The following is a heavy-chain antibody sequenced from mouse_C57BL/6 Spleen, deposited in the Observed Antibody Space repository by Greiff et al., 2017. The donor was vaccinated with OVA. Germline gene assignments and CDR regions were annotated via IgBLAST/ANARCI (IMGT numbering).Heavy chain of an antibody. CDR3: TRDYGSSYPAWFAY. Sequence: ESGEGLVKPGGSLQLSCAASGFTFSSYAMSWVRQTPEKRLEWVAYISSGGDYIYYADTVKGRFTISRDNARNTLYLQMSSLKSEDTAMYYCTRDYGSSYPAWFAYWGQGTLVTVSA. J-gene: IGHJ3*01. CDR2: ISSGGDYI. CDR1: GFTFSSYA. V-gene: IGHV5-9-1*02. D-gene: IGHD1-1*01.